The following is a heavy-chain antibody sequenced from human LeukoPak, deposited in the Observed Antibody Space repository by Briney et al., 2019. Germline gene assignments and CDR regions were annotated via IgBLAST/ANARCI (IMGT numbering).Heavy chain of an antibody. V-gene: IGHV4-4*02. CDR2: NYHHGAT. J-gene: IGHJ4*02. D-gene: IGHD5-12*01. CDR1: GGSISSNNW. Sequence: SGTLSLICAVSGGSISSNNWWSCVRQPPGNGLEWIGENYHHGATNYNPALKSRDTLSLDKSKIQFSLELSSVTAADTAVYYCARGPSVAAHLDYWGQGTLVTVSP. CDR3: ARGPSVAAHLDY.